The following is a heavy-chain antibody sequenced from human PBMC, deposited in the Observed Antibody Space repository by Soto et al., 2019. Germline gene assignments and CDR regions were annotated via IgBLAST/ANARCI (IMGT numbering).Heavy chain of an antibody. CDR3: AKDEGSYAHRAEYFQH. CDR1: GFTFSSYA. CDR2: ISGSGGST. Sequence: EVQLLESGGGLVQPGGSLRLSCAASGFTFSSYAMSWVRQAPGKGLEWVSAISGSGGSTYYADSVKGRFTISRDNSKNTLYLQMNSLRAEDTAVYYCAKDEGSYAHRAEYFQHWGQGTLVTVSS. J-gene: IGHJ1*01. D-gene: IGHD1-26*01. V-gene: IGHV3-23*01.